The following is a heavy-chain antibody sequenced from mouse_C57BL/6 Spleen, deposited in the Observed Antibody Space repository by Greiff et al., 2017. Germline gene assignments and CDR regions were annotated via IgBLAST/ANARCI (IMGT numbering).Heavy chain of an antibody. D-gene: IGHD2-4*01. CDR3: SRRSYYDYDSWYFDV. CDR1: GYTFTSYW. Sequence: QVQLQQPGTELVKPGASVKLSCKASGYTFTSYWMHWVKQRPGQGLEWIGNINPSNGGTNYNEKFKSKGTLTVDKSSSTAYMQLSSLTSEDSAVYYCSRRSYYDYDSWYFDVGGTGTTVTVSS. J-gene: IGHJ1*03. CDR2: INPSNGGT. V-gene: IGHV1-53*01.